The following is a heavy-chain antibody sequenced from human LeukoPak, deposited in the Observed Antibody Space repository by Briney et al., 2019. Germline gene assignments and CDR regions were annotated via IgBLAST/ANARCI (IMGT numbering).Heavy chain of an antibody. CDR2: INPNSGGT. CDR3: AREDKTTNFWSGYYGNDAFDI. Sequence: ASVKVSCKASGYTFTGYYMHWVRQAPGQGPEWMGWINPNSGGTNYAQKFQGRVTMTRDTSISTAYMELSRLRSDDTAVYYCAREDKTTNFWSGYYGNDAFDIWGQGTMVTVSS. J-gene: IGHJ3*02. CDR1: GYTFTGYY. D-gene: IGHD3-3*01. V-gene: IGHV1-2*02.